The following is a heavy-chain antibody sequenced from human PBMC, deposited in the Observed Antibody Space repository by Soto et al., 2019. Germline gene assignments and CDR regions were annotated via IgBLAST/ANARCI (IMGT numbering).Heavy chain of an antibody. CDR3: ARPRPYCGGDCPDS. D-gene: IGHD2-21*02. CDR1: GFTFSSYW. Sequence: EVQLVESGGGLVQPGGSLRLSWAASGFTFSSYWMHWVRQAPGKGLVWVSRINSDGSSTSYADSVKGRFTISRDHAKNTLYLQMNSLRAEDTAVYYCARPRPYCGGDCPDSWGPGTLGTVSS. V-gene: IGHV3-74*01. J-gene: IGHJ4*02. CDR2: INSDGSST.